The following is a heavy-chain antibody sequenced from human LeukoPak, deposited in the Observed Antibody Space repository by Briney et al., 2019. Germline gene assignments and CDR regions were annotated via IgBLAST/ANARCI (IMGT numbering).Heavy chain of an antibody. CDR1: GFTFSSYW. CDR3: AKVDY. CDR2: ISWNSGSI. J-gene: IGHJ4*02. V-gene: IGHV3-9*01. Sequence: GGSLRLSCAASGFTFSSYWMHWVRQAPGKGLEWVSGISWNSGSIGYADSVKGRFTISRDNAKNSLYLQMNSLRAEDTALYYCAKVDYWGQGTLVTVSS.